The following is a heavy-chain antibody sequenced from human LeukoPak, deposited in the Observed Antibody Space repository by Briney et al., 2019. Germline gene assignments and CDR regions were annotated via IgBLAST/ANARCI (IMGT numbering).Heavy chain of an antibody. V-gene: IGHV3-11*04. J-gene: IGHJ4*02. CDR2: ISSSGSNI. Sequence: GGSLRLSCAASGFTVSSNYMSWVRQGPGKGLEWVSSISSSGSNIYYADSVKGRFIISRDNAKNSLYLQMNSLRAEDKAVYYCARREGGWSYFDYWGQGTLVTVSS. CDR1: GFTVSSNY. CDR3: ARREGGWSYFDY. D-gene: IGHD6-19*01.